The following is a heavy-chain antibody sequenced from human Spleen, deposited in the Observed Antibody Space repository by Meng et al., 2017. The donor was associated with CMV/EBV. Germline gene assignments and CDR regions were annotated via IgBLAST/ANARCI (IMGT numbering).Heavy chain of an antibody. CDR3: ARGETYGMDV. D-gene: IGHD1-26*01. CDR1: GYYFTTQG. J-gene: IGHJ6*02. Sequence: ASVKVSCKASGYYFTTQGISWVRQAPGQGLEWMGWISPYNGNTDHAQKCQGRVIMTTDTSTNTAYMELRSLRSDDTAVYYCARGETYGMDVWGQGTTVTVSS. V-gene: IGHV1-18*01. CDR2: ISPYNGNT.